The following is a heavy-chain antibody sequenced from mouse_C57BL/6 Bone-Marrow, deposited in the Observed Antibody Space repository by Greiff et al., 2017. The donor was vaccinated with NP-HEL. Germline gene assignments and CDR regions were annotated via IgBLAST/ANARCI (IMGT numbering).Heavy chain of an antibody. J-gene: IGHJ2*01. CDR3: ARWEGRQVPYFDY. Sequence: EVQLQQSGPELVKPGASVKISCKASGYTFTDYYMNWVKQSHGKSLEWIGDINPNNGGTSYNQKFKGKATLTVDKSSSTAYMELRSLTSEDSAVYYCARWEGRQVPYFDYWGQGTTLTVSS. D-gene: IGHD3-3*01. V-gene: IGHV1-26*01. CDR2: INPNNGGT. CDR1: GYTFTDYY.